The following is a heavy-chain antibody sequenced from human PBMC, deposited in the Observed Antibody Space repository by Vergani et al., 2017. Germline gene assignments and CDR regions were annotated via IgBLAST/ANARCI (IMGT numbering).Heavy chain of an antibody. CDR3: AKDTGSGWSGGIDNWFDP. V-gene: IGHV3-9*01. J-gene: IGHJ5*02. D-gene: IGHD6-19*01. CDR1: GFTFDDYA. CDR2: ISWNSGSI. Sequence: EVQLVESGGGLVQPGRSLRLSCAASGFTFDDYAMHWVRQAPGKGLEWVSGISWNSGSIGYADSVKGRFTLCRDNAKNSLYLQMNSLRAEDTALYYCAKDTGSGWSGGIDNWFDPWGQGTLVTVSS.